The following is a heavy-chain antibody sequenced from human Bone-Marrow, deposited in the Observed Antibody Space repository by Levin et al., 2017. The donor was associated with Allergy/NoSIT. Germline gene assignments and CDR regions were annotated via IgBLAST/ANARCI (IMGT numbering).Heavy chain of an antibody. CDR1: GYTFTSYA. CDR3: ARDWPPLGSSGWYGFDY. J-gene: IGHJ4*02. CDR2: INTGNANT. D-gene: IGHD6-19*01. Sequence: ASVKVSCKASGYTFTSYAMHWVRQAPGQRLEWMGWINTGNANTKYSQKFQGRVTITRDTSASTAYMELSSLRSEDTALYYCARDWPPLGSSGWYGFDYWGQGTLVTVSS. V-gene: IGHV1-3*04.